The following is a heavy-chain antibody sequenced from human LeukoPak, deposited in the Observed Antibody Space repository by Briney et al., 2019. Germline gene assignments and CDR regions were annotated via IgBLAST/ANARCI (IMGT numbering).Heavy chain of an antibody. Sequence: PGGSLRLSCAASGFTFDDYAMHWVRHAPGKGLEWVSLISWDGGSTYYADSVKGRFTISRDNSKNSLYLQMNSLRAEDTALYYCAKDRIGYSGSYFDYWGQGTLVTVSS. CDR1: GFTFDDYA. V-gene: IGHV3-43D*03. D-gene: IGHD1-26*01. CDR3: AKDRIGYSGSYFDY. CDR2: ISWDGGST. J-gene: IGHJ4*02.